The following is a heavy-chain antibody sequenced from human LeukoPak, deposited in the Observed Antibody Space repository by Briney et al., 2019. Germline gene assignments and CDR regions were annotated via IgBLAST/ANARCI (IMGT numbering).Heavy chain of an antibody. Sequence: GGSLTLSCAASGFFFTTYGMNWVRQAPGKGLEWLSYISSGSSTIYYADSVKGRFTISRDNAKNSLSLQMNSLRDEDTAAYYFARGETARAHYWGQGILVTVSS. D-gene: IGHD3-16*01. J-gene: IGHJ4*02. CDR1: GFFFTTYG. V-gene: IGHV3-48*02. CDR3: ARGETARAHY. CDR2: ISSGSSTI.